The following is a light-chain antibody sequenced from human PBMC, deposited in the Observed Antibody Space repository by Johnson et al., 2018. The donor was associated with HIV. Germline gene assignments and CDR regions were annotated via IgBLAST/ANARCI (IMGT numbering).Light chain of an antibody. CDR3: GTWDSSLSAYV. Sequence: QSVLTQPPSVSAAPGQKVTISCSGSSSNIGNNYVSWYQQLPGTAPKLLIYENNKRPSGIPDRFSGSKSGTSATLGITGLQTGDEADYYCGTWDSSLSAYVFGTRTPVTVL. CDR2: ENN. J-gene: IGLJ1*01. V-gene: IGLV1-51*02. CDR1: SSNIGNNY.